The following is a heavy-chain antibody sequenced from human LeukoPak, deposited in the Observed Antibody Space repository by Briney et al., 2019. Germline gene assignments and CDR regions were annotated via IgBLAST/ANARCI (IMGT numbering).Heavy chain of an antibody. CDR3: ANSLTGY. CDR1: GFTFSSYA. CDR2: ISYDGSNK. V-gene: IGHV3-30-3*01. D-gene: IGHD1-20*01. Sequence: GGSLRLSCAASGFTFSSYAMHWVRQAPGKGLEWVAVISYDGSNKYYADSVKGRFTISRDNAKNSLYLQMNSLRAEDTAVYYCANSLTGYWGQGTLVTVSS. J-gene: IGHJ4*02.